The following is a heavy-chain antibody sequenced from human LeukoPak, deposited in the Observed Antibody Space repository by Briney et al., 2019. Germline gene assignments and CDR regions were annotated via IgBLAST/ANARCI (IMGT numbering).Heavy chain of an antibody. Sequence: GGSLGLSCATSGFTFSRHWMSWVRQAPGKGLEWVANINQDGSGKYYVDSVKGRFTISRDNAKNSLYLQMNSLRSEDTAIYYCAEGTTGWGQGTLVTVSS. D-gene: IGHD1-1*01. J-gene: IGHJ1*01. CDR2: INQDGSGK. CDR3: AEGTTG. CDR1: GFTFSRHW. V-gene: IGHV3-7*01.